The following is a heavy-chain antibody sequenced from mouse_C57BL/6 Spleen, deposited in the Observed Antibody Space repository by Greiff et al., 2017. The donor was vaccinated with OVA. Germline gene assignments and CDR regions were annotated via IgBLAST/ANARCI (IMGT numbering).Heavy chain of an antibody. J-gene: IGHJ2*01. CDR2: IHPNSGST. CDR1: GYTFTSYW. V-gene: IGHV1-64*01. Sequence: QVQLQQPGAELVKPGASVKLSCKASGYTFTSYWMHWVKQRPGQGLEWIGMIHPNSGSTNYNETFKSKATLTVDKSSSTAYMHLSSLASEDSAVYYSARAPIKGSDYVDYWGQGTTLTVSS. D-gene: IGHD1-1*01. CDR3: ARAPIKGSDYVDY.